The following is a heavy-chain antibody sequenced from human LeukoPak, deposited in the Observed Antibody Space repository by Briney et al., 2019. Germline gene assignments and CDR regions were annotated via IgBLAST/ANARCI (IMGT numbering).Heavy chain of an antibody. Sequence: SETLSLTCAVYGGSFSGYYWSWIRQPPGKGLEWIGEINHSGSTNYNPSLKSRVTISVDTSKNQFSLKLSSVAAADTAVYYCAREILRSYYMDVWGKGTTVTVSS. CDR3: AREILRSYYMDV. J-gene: IGHJ6*03. CDR2: INHSGST. CDR1: GGSFSGYY. V-gene: IGHV4-34*01. D-gene: IGHD4-17*01.